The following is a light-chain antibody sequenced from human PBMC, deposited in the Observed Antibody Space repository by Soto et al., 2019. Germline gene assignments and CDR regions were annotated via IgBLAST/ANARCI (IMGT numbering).Light chain of an antibody. Sequence: EIVLTQSPGTLSLSPGERATLSCRASQSVSSSYLAWYQQKPGQAPRLLIYGASSRATGIPDRFSGSGSGTDFTLTINRLDPEDFAVYYCQQYGSSPLTFGGGTKVEIK. CDR3: QQYGSSPLT. CDR1: QSVSSSY. CDR2: GAS. V-gene: IGKV3-20*01. J-gene: IGKJ4*01.